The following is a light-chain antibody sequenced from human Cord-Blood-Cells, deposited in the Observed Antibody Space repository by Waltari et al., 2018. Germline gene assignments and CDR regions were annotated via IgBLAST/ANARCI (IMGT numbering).Light chain of an antibody. Sequence: DLQMTQSPSSLSASVGDRVTITCRASPSISSYLNWYQQKPGRAPKLLIYAASSLQSGVPSRFSGSGSGTDFTLTISSLQPEDFATYYCQQSYSTPRTCGGGTKVEIK. CDR3: QQSYSTPRT. CDR2: AAS. V-gene: IGKV1-39*01. CDR1: PSISSY. J-gene: IGKJ4*01.